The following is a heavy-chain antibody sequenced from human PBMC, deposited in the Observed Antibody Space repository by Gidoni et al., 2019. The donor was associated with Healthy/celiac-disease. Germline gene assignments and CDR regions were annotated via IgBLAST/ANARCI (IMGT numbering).Heavy chain of an antibody. Sequence: QVQLVQSGAEVKKPGASVKVSCNASGYTFTSYYMHWVRQAPGPGLEWMGIINPSGGSTSYAQKFQGRVTMTRDTSTSTVYMELSSLRSEDTAVYYCARSAEDYYDSSNDAFDIWGQGTMVTVSS. J-gene: IGHJ3*02. CDR1: GYTFTSYY. CDR3: ARSAEDYYDSSNDAFDI. V-gene: IGHV1-46*01. CDR2: INPSGGST. D-gene: IGHD3-22*01.